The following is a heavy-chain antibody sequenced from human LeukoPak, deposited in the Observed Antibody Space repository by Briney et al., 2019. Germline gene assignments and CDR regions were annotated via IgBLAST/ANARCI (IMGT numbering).Heavy chain of an antibody. CDR3: ARGVIAAAGTDDY. D-gene: IGHD6-13*01. V-gene: IGHV1-2*02. CDR2: INPNSGGT. J-gene: IGHJ4*02. CDR1: GYTFTGYY. Sequence: EASVTVSCKASGYTFTGYYMHWVRQAPGQGLEWMGWINPNSGGTNYAQKFQGRVTMTRDTSISTAYMELSRLRSDDTAVYYCARGVIAAAGTDDYWDQGTLVTVSS.